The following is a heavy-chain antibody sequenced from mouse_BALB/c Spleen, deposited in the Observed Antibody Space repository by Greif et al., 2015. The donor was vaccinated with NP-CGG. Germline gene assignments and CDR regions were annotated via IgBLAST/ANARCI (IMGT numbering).Heavy chain of an antibody. CDR1: GFNIKDYY. CDR3: NAYGGSYGYFDV. Sequence: EVQLQQSGAELVRSGASVKLSCTASGFNIKDYYMHWVKQRPEQGLEWIGWIDPENGDTEYAPKFQGKATMTADTSSNTAYLQLSSLTSEDTAVYYCNAYGGSYGYFDVWGAGTTVTVSS. D-gene: IGHD1-1*01. V-gene: IGHV14-4*02. J-gene: IGHJ1*01. CDR2: IDPENGDT.